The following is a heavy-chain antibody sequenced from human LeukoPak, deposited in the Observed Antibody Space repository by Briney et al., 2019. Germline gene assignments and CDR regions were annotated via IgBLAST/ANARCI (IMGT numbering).Heavy chain of an antibody. J-gene: IGHJ4*02. CDR3: ARDKSNKGHDC. CDR2: VSNGGSSSI. Sequence: GGSLRLSCAASGFTLSDYYMTWIRQAPGKGLEWVSYVSNGGSSSILYADSVKGRFTVFRDYAKNSLYLQLNSLRADDTGVYYCARDKSNKGHDCWGQGTLVTVSS. V-gene: IGHV3-11*01. CDR1: GFTLSDYY.